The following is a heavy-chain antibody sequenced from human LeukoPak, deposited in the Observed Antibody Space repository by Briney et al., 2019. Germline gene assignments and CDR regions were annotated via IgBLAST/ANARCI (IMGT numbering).Heavy chain of an antibody. CDR2: LKKDETDK. D-gene: IGHD3-22*01. V-gene: IGHV3-7*01. Sequence: GGSLRLSCVASGFTFSNYYMSWVRQAPGKGLEWVSNLKKDETDKHYVDSVKGRFTISRDNAKNSLFLQMSSLRDEDTAIYSCAKTGDTSGYRSIEYWGQGTLVTVSS. J-gene: IGHJ4*02. CDR3: AKTGDTSGYRSIEY. CDR1: GFTFSNYY.